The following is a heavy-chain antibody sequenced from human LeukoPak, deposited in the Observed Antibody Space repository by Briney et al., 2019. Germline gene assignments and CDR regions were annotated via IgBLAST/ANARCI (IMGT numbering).Heavy chain of an antibody. Sequence: GGSLRLSCAASGFTFSDYYMSWIRQAPGKGLEWVSYISSSGSTIYYADSVKGRFTISRDNSKNTLYLQMNSLRAEDTAVYYCARGIRIAVAGNIDYWGQGTLVTVSS. D-gene: IGHD6-19*01. J-gene: IGHJ4*02. V-gene: IGHV3-11*04. CDR2: ISSSGSTI. CDR3: ARGIRIAVAGNIDY. CDR1: GFTFSDYY.